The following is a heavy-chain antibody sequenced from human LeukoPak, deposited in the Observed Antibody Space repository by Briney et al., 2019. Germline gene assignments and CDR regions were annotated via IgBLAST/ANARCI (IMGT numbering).Heavy chain of an antibody. V-gene: IGHV3-23*01. D-gene: IGHD1-26*01. CDR1: GFTFSNYA. CDR2: ISGSGDST. Sequence: GGSLRLSCAASGFTFSNYAMSWVRQAPGKGLEWVSSISGSGDSTYYADSVKGRFTISRDNFKNTLYVQMNSLKAEDTAVYYCTKDLALYTGPYSGSFYSPIDCWGQGTLVTVSS. J-gene: IGHJ4*02. CDR3: TKDLALYTGPYSGSFYSPIDC.